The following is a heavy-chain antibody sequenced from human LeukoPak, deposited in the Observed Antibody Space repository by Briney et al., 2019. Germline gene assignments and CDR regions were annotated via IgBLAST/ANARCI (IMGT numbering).Heavy chain of an antibody. D-gene: IGHD3-22*01. Sequence: GASVKVSCKASGGTFSSYAISWVRQAPGQGLEWMGGIIPIFGTANYAQKFQGRVTITADESTSTAYMELSSLRSEDTAVYYCARGGLITMMRKYYFDYWGQGTLVTVSS. J-gene: IGHJ4*02. CDR3: ARGGLITMMRKYYFDY. V-gene: IGHV1-69*13. CDR2: IIPIFGTA. CDR1: GGTFSSYA.